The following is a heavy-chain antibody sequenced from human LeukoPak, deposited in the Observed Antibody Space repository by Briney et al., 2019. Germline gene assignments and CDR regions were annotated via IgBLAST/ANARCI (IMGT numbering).Heavy chain of an antibody. CDR3: ARDSYSSSRNDY. Sequence: PGGSLRLSCTVSGFTFSTYNMNWVRQAPGKGLEWVSSITSKSSDRHYADSVKGRFTISRDNTKNSLYLQMNSLRTEDTAVYYCARDSYSSSRNDYWGQGTLSPSPQ. CDR1: GFTFSTYN. D-gene: IGHD6-13*01. V-gene: IGHV3-21*01. J-gene: IGHJ4*02. CDR2: ITSKSSDR.